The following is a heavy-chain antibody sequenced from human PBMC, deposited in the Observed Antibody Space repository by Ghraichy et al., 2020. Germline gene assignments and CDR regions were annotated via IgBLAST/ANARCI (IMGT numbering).Heavy chain of an antibody. CDR1: GGSISSYY. Sequence: SETLSLTCTVSGGSISSYYWSWIRQPPGKGLEWIGYIYYSGSTNYNPSLKSRVTISVDTSKNQFSLKLSSVTAADTAVYYCARDGELPDAFDIWGQGTMVTVSS. CDR3: ARDGELPDAFDI. CDR2: IYYSGST. J-gene: IGHJ3*02. D-gene: IGHD1-26*01. V-gene: IGHV4-59*01.